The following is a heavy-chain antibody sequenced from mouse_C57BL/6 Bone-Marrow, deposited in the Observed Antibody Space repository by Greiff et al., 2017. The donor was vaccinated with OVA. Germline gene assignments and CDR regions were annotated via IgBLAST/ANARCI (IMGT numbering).Heavy chain of an antibody. Sequence: EVKLEESGPGLVKPSQSLSLTCSVTGYSITSGYYWNWIRQFPGNKLEWMGYISYDGSNNYNPSLKNRISITRDTSKNQFFLKLNSVTTEDTATYYCASHPGYWGQGTTLTVSS. CDR3: ASHPGY. CDR1: GYSITSGYY. V-gene: IGHV3-6*01. CDR2: ISYDGSN. J-gene: IGHJ2*01.